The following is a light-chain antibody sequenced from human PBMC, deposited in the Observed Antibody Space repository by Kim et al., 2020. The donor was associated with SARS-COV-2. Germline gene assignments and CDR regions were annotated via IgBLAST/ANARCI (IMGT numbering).Light chain of an antibody. CDR2: EDN. Sequence: NFMLTQPHSVSESPGKTVTISCTRSSGRIASNYVQWYQQRPGSAPTTVIYEDNQRPSGVPDRFSGSIGSSSNSASLTISGLKTEDEADYYCQSYDSSNRVFGGGTQLTVL. CDR1: SGRIASNY. J-gene: IGLJ3*02. CDR3: QSYDSSNRV. V-gene: IGLV6-57*04.